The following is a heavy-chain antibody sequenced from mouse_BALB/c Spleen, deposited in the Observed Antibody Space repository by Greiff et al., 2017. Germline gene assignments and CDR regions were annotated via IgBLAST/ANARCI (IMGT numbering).Heavy chain of an antibody. CDR3: ARGDGGFAY. Sequence: QVQLQQPGAELVMPGASVKMSCKASGYTFTDYWMHWVKQRPGQGLEWIGAIDTSDSYTSYNQKFKGKATLTVDESSSTAYMQLSSLTSEDSAVYYCARGDGGFAYWGQGTLVTVSA. V-gene: IGHV1-69*01. CDR2: IDTSDSYT. J-gene: IGHJ3*01. D-gene: IGHD3-3*01. CDR1: GYTFTDYW.